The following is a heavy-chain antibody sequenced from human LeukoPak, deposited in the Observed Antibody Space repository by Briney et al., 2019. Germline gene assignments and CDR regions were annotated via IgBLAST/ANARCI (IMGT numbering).Heavy chain of an antibody. CDR2: ISAYNGNT. D-gene: IGHD2-21*02. J-gene: IGHJ4*02. V-gene: IGHV1-18*01. CDR3: ARVSDSAVTATLNFDY. Sequence: ISAYNGNTNYAQKLQGRVTMTTDTSTSTAYMELRSLRSDDTAVYYCARVSDSAVTATLNFDYWGQGTLVTVSS.